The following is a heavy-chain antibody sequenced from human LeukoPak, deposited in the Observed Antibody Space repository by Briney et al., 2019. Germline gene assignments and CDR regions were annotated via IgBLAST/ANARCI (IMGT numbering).Heavy chain of an antibody. CDR3: ARVPPLDAFDI. CDR1: GYTFTGYY. Sequence: ASVKVSCKASGYTFTGYYMHWVRQAPGQGLEWMGWISAYNGNTNYAQKLQGRVTMTTDTSTSTAYMELRSLRSDDTAVYYCARVPPLDAFDIWGQGTMVTVSS. V-gene: IGHV1-18*04. J-gene: IGHJ3*02. CDR2: ISAYNGNT.